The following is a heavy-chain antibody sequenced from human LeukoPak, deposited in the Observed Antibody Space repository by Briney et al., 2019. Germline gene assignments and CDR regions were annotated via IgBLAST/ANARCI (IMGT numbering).Heavy chain of an antibody. V-gene: IGHV4-59*01. CDR1: GGSISSYY. J-gene: IGHJ6*02. CDR2: IYYSGST. CDR3: ARGRSTDSMDV. Sequence: SETLSLTCTVSGGSISSYYWSWIRQPPGKGLEWIGYIYYSGSTNYSPSLKSRVTISVDTSKNQFSLKLSSVTAADTAVYYCARGRSTDSMDVWGQGTTVTVSS. D-gene: IGHD2-15*01.